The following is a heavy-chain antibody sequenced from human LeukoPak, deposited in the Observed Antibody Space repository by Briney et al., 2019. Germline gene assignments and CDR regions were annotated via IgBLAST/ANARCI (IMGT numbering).Heavy chain of an antibody. CDR3: YRFSADYAYYNDV. CDR1: GFTFSDSY. Sequence: GGSLTLSCAASGFTFSDSYMSWIRQTPGKGLEWVAYISYSGNTRYYADSVKGRFTTSRDNAKNSLYLQMNSLTAEDTAVYFCYRFSADYAYYNDVWGNGTTVTVS. V-gene: IGHV3-11*01. J-gene: IGHJ6*03. D-gene: IGHD4/OR15-4a*01. CDR2: ISYSGNTR.